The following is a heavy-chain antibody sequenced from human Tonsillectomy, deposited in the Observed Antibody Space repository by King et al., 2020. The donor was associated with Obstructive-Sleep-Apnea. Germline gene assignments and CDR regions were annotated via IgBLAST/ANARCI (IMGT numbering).Heavy chain of an antibody. V-gene: IGHV1-18*04. D-gene: IGHD3-10*01. CDR3: ARGNWFVRQPFDY. Sequence: VQLVESGAEVKKPGASVKVSCKASGYTFSSYGIIWVRQAPGQGLEGMGWISAYNGNTNYAQRLQGRVTMTTDTSTRTAYMELRSLRSDDTAVYYCARGNWFVRQPFDYWGQGTLVTVSS. J-gene: IGHJ4*02. CDR2: ISAYNGNT. CDR1: GYTFSSYG.